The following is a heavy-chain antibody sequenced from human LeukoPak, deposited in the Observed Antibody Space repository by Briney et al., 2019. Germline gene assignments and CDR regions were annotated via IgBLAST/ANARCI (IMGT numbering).Heavy chain of an antibody. J-gene: IGHJ6*03. CDR3: ARVAPLGDYYQDYYYMDV. Sequence: GGSLRLSCEASGFTFSSYSMNWVRQAPGKGLEWVSSISSSSSYIYYADSVKGRFTISRDNAKNSLYLQMNSLRAEDTAVYYCARVAPLGDYYQDYYYMDVWGKGTTVTVSS. CDR1: GFTFSSYS. CDR2: ISSSSSYI. V-gene: IGHV3-21*01. D-gene: IGHD2-21*02.